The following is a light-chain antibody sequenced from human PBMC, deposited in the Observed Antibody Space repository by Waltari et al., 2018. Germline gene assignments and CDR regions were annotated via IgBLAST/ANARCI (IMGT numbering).Light chain of an antibody. V-gene: IGKV1-39*01. CDR1: ENVNNY. CDR3: QHGYGIPYS. CDR2: KAS. Sequence: DIQMTQSPSSLSASVGDRVTITCRASENVNNYLNWYQQKPGKAPNLLIYKASTLQIGVPSRFSGSGSGTDYTFTISSLQSEDVATYYGQHGYGIPYSFGQGTKVEIK. J-gene: IGKJ2*03.